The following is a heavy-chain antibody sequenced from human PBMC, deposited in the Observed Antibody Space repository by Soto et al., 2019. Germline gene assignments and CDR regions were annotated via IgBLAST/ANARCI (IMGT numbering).Heavy chain of an antibody. D-gene: IGHD7-27*01. CDR2: IKSKANGETT. V-gene: IGHV3-15*07. CDR3: AADLPGDRSDWGFDY. Sequence: EVQLVESGGGLLKPGGSLRLSCAASGFTFSGAWMHWVRQVPGKGLEWVGLIKSKANGETTHYAAPVQGRFTISRDDSKNTLYLLMSSLKTEDTAVYHSAADLPGDRSDWGFDYWGQGTLVTFSS. CDR1: GFTFSGAW. J-gene: IGHJ4*02.